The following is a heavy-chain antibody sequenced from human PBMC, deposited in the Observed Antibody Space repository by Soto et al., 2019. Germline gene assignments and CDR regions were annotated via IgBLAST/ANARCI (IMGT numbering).Heavy chain of an antibody. V-gene: IGHV3-23*01. CDR2: LSVTGGGP. CDR3: AKGRETTTSAKFCFDN. J-gene: IGHJ4*02. D-gene: IGHD1-26*01. CDR1: GFSFSSYD. Sequence: EVRLLESGGGLVQPGGSLRLSCAASGFSFSSYDMTWVLPAPGQGLEWVSSLSVTGGGPYYADSVRGRFTMSRDNSKHTLALEMRGLRADDSAVYYCAKGRETTTSAKFCFDNWGQGTLVTVSS.